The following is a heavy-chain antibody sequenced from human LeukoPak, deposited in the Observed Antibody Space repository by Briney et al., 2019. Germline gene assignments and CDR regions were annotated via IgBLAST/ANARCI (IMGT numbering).Heavy chain of an antibody. D-gene: IGHD6-6*01. V-gene: IGHV4-34*01. CDR1: GGSLSDYY. CDR2: TNQNRKST. J-gene: IGHJ3*01. Sequence: PSETLSLTCAVYGGSLSDYYWSWVRLPPGKGLEWIGETNQNRKSTNYNPSLKSRVTISVDTSKNQFSLKLTSVTAADTAVYYCVRELSTSSTAFDVWGQGTKVTVSS. CDR3: VRELSTSSTAFDV.